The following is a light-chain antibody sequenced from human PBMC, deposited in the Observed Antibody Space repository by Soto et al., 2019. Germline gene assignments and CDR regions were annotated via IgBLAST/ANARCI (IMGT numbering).Light chain of an antibody. CDR1: QSVSNNY. Sequence: EIVLTQSPGTLSLSPGERATLSCRASQSVSNNYLAWYQQKPGQAPRLLIADASRRATGIPDRFSGSGSGTEFTLTISRLEPGDFAVYYCQQCARSPLTFGQGTKVEMK. CDR3: QQCARSPLT. J-gene: IGKJ1*01. V-gene: IGKV3-20*01. CDR2: DAS.